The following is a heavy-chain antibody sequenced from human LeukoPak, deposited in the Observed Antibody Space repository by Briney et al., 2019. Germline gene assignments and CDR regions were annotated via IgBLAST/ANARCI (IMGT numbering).Heavy chain of an antibody. D-gene: IGHD2-2*01. CDR2: IYYSGST. CDR3: ARHFGGDIVVVPAAPPGTDYFDY. CDR1: GGSISSSSYY. J-gene: IGHJ4*02. Sequence: SETLSLTCTVSGGSISSSSYYWGWIRQPPGKGLEWIGSIYYSGSTYYNPSLKSRVTISVDTSKNQFSLKLSSVPAADTAVYYCARHFGGDIVVVPAAPPGTDYFDYWGQGTLVTVSS. V-gene: IGHV4-39*01.